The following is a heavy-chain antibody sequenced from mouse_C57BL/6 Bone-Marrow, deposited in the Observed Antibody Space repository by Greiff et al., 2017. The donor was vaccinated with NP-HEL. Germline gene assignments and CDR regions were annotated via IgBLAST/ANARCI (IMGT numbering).Heavy chain of an antibody. CDR1: GYAFTNYL. J-gene: IGHJ1*03. Sequence: QVQLKQSGAELVRPGTSVKVSCKASGYAFTNYLIEWVKQRPGQGLEWIGVINPGSGGTNYNEKFKGKATLTVDKSSSTAYMQLSSLTSEDSAVYFCARSRWFHWYFDVWGTGTTVTVSS. CDR2: INPGSGGT. CDR3: ARSRWFHWYFDV. D-gene: IGHD2-3*01. V-gene: IGHV1-54*01.